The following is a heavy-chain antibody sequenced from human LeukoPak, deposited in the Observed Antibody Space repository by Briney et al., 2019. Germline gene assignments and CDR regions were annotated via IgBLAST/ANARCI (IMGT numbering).Heavy chain of an antibody. CDR3: ARRVVGGTDYFDY. CDR1: GFAFGTYC. CDR2: IKIDGTEK. D-gene: IGHD1-26*01. V-gene: IGHV3-7*01. J-gene: IGHJ4*02. Sequence: PGGSLRLSCAASGFAFGTYCMTWVRQAPGKGLEWVANIKIDGTEKRYADSVKGRFTISRDNAKNSLYLQMSSLRAEDTAVYYCARRVVGGTDYFDYWGQGTLVTVSS.